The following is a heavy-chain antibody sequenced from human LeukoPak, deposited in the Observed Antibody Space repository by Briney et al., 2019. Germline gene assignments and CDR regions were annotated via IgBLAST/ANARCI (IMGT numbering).Heavy chain of an antibody. V-gene: IGHV3-11*04. Sequence: GGSLRLSCAASGFTFSDYYMSWIRQAPGKGLEWVSYISSSGSPINYADSVKGRFTISRDNAKNSLSLQMNSLRADDTAVYYCATESVELATIPLGYWGQGTLVTVSS. CDR2: ISSSGSPI. J-gene: IGHJ4*02. D-gene: IGHD5-24*01. CDR1: GFTFSDYY. CDR3: ATESVELATIPLGY.